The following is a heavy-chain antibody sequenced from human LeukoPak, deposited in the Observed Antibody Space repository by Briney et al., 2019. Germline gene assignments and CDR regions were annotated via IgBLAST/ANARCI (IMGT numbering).Heavy chain of an antibody. CDR1: GYTFTSYG. CDR2: MNPNSGNT. CDR3: ARKQTGALDY. Sequence: ASVKVSCKASGYTFTSYGISWVRQAPGQGLEWMGWMNPNSGNTGYAQKFQGRVTMTRNTSISTAYMELSSLRSEDTAVYYCARKQTGALDYWGQGTLVTVSS. D-gene: IGHD1-1*01. V-gene: IGHV1-8*02. J-gene: IGHJ4*02.